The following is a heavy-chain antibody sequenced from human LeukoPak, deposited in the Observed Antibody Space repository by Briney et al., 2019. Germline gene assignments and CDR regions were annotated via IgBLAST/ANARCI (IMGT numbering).Heavy chain of an antibody. V-gene: IGHV4-30-4*01. CDR2: IYYSGYT. CDR3: ARGGHSGETVVFDY. J-gene: IGHJ4*02. D-gene: IGHD3-22*01. CDR1: DGSISSGDYY. Sequence: SETLSLTCTVSDGSISSGDYYWNWIRQPPGKGLEWIGYIYYSGYTYYNPSLKSRVAISIDTSKNQFSLRLSSVTAADTAVYYCARGGHSGETVVFDYWGQGTLVTVSS.